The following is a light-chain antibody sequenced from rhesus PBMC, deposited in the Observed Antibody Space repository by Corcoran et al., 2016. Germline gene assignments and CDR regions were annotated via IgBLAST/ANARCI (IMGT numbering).Light chain of an antibody. J-gene: IGKJ3*01. CDR1: QGISSW. CDR2: KAS. CDR3: QQYSRAPFT. V-gene: IGKV1-21*01. Sequence: DIQMTQSPSSLSASVGDRVTIPCRASQGISSWLAWYQQTPGKAPKLLIYKASSLQSGVPSRFSGSGSGTDFTLTFSSLQPEDSATYYCQQYSRAPFTFGPGTKLDIK.